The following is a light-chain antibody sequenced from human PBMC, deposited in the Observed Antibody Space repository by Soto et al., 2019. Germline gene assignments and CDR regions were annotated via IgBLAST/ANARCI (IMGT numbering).Light chain of an antibody. J-gene: IGLJ1*01. CDR3: SSYTSSSSYV. CDR1: SSDVGGYKY. CDR2: TVS. Sequence: HSVLTQPASGSGAPGESITISCTRTSSDVGGYKYVSWYQQHPGKAPKLLIYTVSNRPSGVSNRFSGSKSGNTASLTISGLQAEDEADYYCSSYTSSSSYVFGTGTKVTVL. V-gene: IGLV2-14*01.